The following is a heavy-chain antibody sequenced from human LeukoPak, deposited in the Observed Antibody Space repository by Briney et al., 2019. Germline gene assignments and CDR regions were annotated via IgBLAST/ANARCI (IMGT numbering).Heavy chain of an antibody. J-gene: IGHJ4*02. CDR2: IYYSGSA. V-gene: IGHV4-59*01. D-gene: IGHD2-15*01. Sequence: PSETLSLTCSVSGGSINNYWWNWIRQPPGKGLEWIGYIYYSGSASYNPSLKSRLTISVDTSLNQFSLKLNSVTAADTAVYYCARYCGGGDCYSKALDYWGQGILVTVSS. CDR1: GGSINNYW. CDR3: ARYCGGGDCYSKALDY.